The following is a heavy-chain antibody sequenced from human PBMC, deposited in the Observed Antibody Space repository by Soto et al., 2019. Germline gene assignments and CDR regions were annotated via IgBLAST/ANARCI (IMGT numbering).Heavy chain of an antibody. CDR3: AKNGQPPYYYYGLDV. V-gene: IGHV1-18*01. J-gene: IGHJ6*02. Sequence: ASVKVSCKASGYTFTSYGISWVRQAPGQGLEWMGWINPSGTPSSIAQKFQGRVSMTIDTSTTTAYMELRSLTSDDTAVYFCAKNGQPPYYYYGLDVWGQGTKVTVSS. CDR2: INPSGTPS. D-gene: IGHD2-8*01. CDR1: GYTFTSYG.